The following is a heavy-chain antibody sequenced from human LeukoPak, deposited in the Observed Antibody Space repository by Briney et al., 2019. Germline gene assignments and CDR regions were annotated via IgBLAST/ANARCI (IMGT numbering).Heavy chain of an antibody. CDR1: GFTFSSYD. Sequence: GGSLRLSCAASGFTFSSYDMHWVRQATGKGLEWVSAIGTAGDTYYPGSVKGRFTISRENAKNSLYLQMNSLRAGDTAVYYCARGVVVGAKYNWFDPWGQGTLVTVSS. J-gene: IGHJ5*02. CDR3: ARGVVVGAKYNWFDP. D-gene: IGHD1-26*01. V-gene: IGHV3-13*01. CDR2: IGTAGDT.